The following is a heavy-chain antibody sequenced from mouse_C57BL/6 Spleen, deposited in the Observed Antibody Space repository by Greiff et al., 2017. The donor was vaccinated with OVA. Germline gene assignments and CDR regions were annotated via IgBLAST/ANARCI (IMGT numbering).Heavy chain of an antibody. J-gene: IGHJ1*03. Sequence: EVKLMESGPELVKPGASVKIPCKASGYTFTDYNMDWVKQSHGKSLEWIGDINPNNGGTIYNQKFKGKATLTVDKSSSTAYMELRSLTSEDTAVYYCARYPFYYYGSSYGDWYFDVWGTGTTVTVSS. CDR2: INPNNGGT. CDR3: ARYPFYYYGSSYGDWYFDV. CDR1: GYTFTDYN. D-gene: IGHD1-1*01. V-gene: IGHV1-18*01.